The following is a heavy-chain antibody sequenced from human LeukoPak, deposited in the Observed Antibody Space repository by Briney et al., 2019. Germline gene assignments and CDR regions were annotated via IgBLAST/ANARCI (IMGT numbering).Heavy chain of an antibody. CDR3: AKDPWGTPSNWFDS. Sequence: GGSLRLSCAASGFTFSNYALSWVRQAPGKGLEWVSGISETGRSTSYADSVKGRFTISRDNSKKTVYLQMNSLRGDDTAVYYCAKDPWGTPSNWFDSWGQGALVTVSS. V-gene: IGHV3-23*01. CDR1: GFTFSNYA. J-gene: IGHJ5*01. CDR2: ISETGRST. D-gene: IGHD7-27*01.